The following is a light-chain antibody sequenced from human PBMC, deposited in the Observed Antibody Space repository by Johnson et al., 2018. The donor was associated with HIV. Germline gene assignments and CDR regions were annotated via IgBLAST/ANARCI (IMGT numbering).Light chain of an antibody. Sequence: QSVLTQPPSVSAAPGQKVTISCSGGTSNIESNCVSWYQLLPGTAPKVLIYENNKRPSGIPDRFSGSKSGTSATLGITGLQTGDEADYYCGTWELRLSAHYVFGTGSKVPFL. CDR3: GTWELRLSAHYV. CDR1: TSNIESNC. J-gene: IGLJ1*01. V-gene: IGLV1-51*02. CDR2: ENN.